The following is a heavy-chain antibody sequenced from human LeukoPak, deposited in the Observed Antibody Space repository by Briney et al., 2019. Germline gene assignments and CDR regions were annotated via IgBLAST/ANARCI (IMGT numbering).Heavy chain of an antibody. CDR2: IKQDESEK. J-gene: IGHJ4*02. Sequence: HPGGSLRLSCAASGFTFSSYWMSWVRQAPGKGLEWVANIKQDESEKYYVDSVKGRFTISRDNAKNSLYLQMNSLRAEDTAVYYCAREYDCSSGRGSCSNWGQGTLVTVSS. CDR1: GFTFSSYW. CDR3: AREYDCSSGRGSCSN. D-gene: IGHD2-15*01. V-gene: IGHV3-7*01.